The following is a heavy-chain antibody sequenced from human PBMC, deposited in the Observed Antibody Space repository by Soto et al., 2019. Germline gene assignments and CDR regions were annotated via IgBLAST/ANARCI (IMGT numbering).Heavy chain of an antibody. D-gene: IGHD4-17*01. CDR3: AWKGDYGDYEAFDY. Sequence: EVQLVESGGGLVQPGGSLRLSCAASGFTVSSNYMSWVRQAPGKGLEWVSVIYSGGSTYYADSVKGRFTISRDNSKNTLYLQMNSLRAEDTAVYYCAWKGDYGDYEAFDYWGQGTLVTVSS. CDR2: IYSGGST. V-gene: IGHV3-66*01. CDR1: GFTVSSNY. J-gene: IGHJ4*02.